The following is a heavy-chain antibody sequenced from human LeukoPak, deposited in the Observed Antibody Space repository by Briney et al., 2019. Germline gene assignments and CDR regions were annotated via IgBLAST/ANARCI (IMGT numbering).Heavy chain of an antibody. CDR2: IYYSGST. J-gene: IGHJ2*01. D-gene: IGHD6-25*01. CDR3: ASDPNDSSAFDL. Sequence: SETLSLTCTVSGGSISSYYWSWIREPPGKGLEWIGYIYYSGSTNYNPSLKSRVTISVDTSKNQFSLKLSSVTAADTAVYYCASDPNDSSAFDLWGRGTLVTVSS. CDR1: GGSISSYY. V-gene: IGHV4-59*01.